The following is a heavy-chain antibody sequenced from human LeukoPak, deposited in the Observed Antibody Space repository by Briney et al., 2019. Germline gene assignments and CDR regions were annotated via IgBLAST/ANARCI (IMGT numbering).Heavy chain of an antibody. CDR3: AREWYSSSQNWFDP. CDR2: INPNSGGT. V-gene: IGHV1-2*02. D-gene: IGHD6-13*01. Sequence: ASVKVSCKASGYTFTGYYVHWVRQAPGQGLEWMGWINPNSGGTNYAQKFQGRVTMTRDTSISTAYMELSRLRSDDTAVYYCAREWYSSSQNWFDPWGQGTLVTVSS. CDR1: GYTFTGYY. J-gene: IGHJ5*02.